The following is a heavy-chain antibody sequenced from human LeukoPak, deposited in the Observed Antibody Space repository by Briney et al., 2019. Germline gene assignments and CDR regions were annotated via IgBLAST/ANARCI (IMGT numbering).Heavy chain of an antibody. CDR3: ARDPHTSY. CDR1: GFSFNNYR. CDR2: IYSGGST. D-gene: IGHD2-2*02. J-gene: IGHJ4*02. Sequence: GGSLRLSCVASGFSFNNYRMTWVRQAPGKGLEWVSVIYSGGSTYYADSVKGRFTISRDNSKNTLYLQMNSLRAEDTAVYYCARDPHTSYWGQGTLVTVSS. V-gene: IGHV3-53*01.